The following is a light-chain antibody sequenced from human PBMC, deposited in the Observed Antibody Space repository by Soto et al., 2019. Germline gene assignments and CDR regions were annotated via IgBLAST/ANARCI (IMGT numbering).Light chain of an antibody. J-gene: IGKJ1*01. Sequence: EMVLTQSPPTLSVSPGEGVTLSSKPSQRFSNNLAWYQHKPGQAPRLLINGASIRATGFPARFSGSGSGEDFTLTISSVQSEDFAVYYCQQYLNWPWTFGQGTKVEIK. CDR1: QRFSNN. CDR3: QQYLNWPWT. CDR2: GAS. V-gene: IGKV3-15*01.